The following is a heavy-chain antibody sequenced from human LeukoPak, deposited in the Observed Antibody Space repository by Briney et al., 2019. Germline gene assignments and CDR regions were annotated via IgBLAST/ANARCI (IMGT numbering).Heavy chain of an antibody. CDR2: INPNNGGT. Sequence: GASVKVSCKASGYIFTHNYMHWVRPAPGQGLEWMGWINPNNGGTKYAQKFQGRVNLTRDTSISTAFMELSRLGSDDTATYYCARAGGVTVTTTWGQGPLVTVSS. CDR3: ARAGGVTVTTT. D-gene: IGHD4-11*01. V-gene: IGHV1-2*02. CDR1: GYIFTHNY. J-gene: IGHJ5*02.